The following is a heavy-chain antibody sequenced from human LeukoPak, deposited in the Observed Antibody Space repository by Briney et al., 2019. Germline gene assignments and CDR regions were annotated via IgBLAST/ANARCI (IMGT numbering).Heavy chain of an antibody. CDR2: ISSSSSYI. CDR1: GFTFSSYS. V-gene: IGHV3-21*01. D-gene: IGHD6-13*01. CDR3: ARGIAAAGCIDY. Sequence: GGSLRLSCAASGFTFSSYSMNWVRQAPGKGLEWVSSISSSSSYIYYADSVKGRFTISSDNAKNSLYLQMNSLRAEDTAVYYCARGIAAAGCIDYWGQGTLVTVSS. J-gene: IGHJ4*02.